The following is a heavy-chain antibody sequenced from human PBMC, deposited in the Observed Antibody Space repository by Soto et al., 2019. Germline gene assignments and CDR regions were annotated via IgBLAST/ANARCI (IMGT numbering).Heavy chain of an antibody. Sequence: PSETLSLTCTVSGGSISSGGYYWSWIRQHPGKGLEWIGYIYYSGSTYYNPSLKSRVTISVDTSKNQFSLKLSSVTAADTAVYYCARASGGYCSGGSCYSLFIFDYWGQGTLVTVSS. CDR3: ARASGGYCSGGSCYSLFIFDY. J-gene: IGHJ4*02. CDR1: GGSISSGGYY. CDR2: IYYSGST. V-gene: IGHV4-31*03. D-gene: IGHD2-15*01.